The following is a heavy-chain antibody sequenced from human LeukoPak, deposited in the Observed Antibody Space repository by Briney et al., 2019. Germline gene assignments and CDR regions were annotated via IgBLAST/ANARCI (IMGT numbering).Heavy chain of an antibody. J-gene: IGHJ6*03. D-gene: IGHD2-2*01. Sequence: ASVKVSCKASGYTFTSYYMHWVRQAPGQGLEWMGGIIPIFGTANYAQKFQGRVTITADESTSTAYMELSSLRSEDTAVYYCARITYCSSTSCHIGHYYYYMDVWGKGTTVTVSS. V-gene: IGHV1-69*13. CDR2: IIPIFGTA. CDR1: GYTFTSYY. CDR3: ARITYCSSTSCHIGHYYYYMDV.